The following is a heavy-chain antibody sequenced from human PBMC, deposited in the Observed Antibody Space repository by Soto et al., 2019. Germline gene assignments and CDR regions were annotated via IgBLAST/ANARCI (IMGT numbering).Heavy chain of an antibody. J-gene: IGHJ3*02. V-gene: IGHV3-7*01. CDR2: IKQDGSEK. CDR3: LVTTSAFDI. CDR1: RFTLSNFW. Sequence: EVQLVESGGDLAQPGGSLRLSCAASRFTLSNFWVNWVRQAPGKGLEWVANIKQDGSEKYYVDSVKGRFTISRDNTKNSLFLQMNNLRAEDTAVYYCLVTTSAFDIWGQGTTVTVSS. D-gene: IGHD4-17*01.